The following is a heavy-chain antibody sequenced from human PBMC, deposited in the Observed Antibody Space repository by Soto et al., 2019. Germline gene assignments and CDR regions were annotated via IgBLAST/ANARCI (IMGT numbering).Heavy chain of an antibody. CDR2: IYYSGST. CDR1: GCSISSYY. V-gene: IGHV4-59*08. Sequence: PSETLSLTCTVSGCSISSYYWSWIRQPPGKGLEWIGYIYYSGSTNYNPSLKSRVTISVDTSKNQFSLKLSSVTAADTAVYYCARHKYYYDSSGYYWWFDPWGQGTLVTVSS. J-gene: IGHJ5*02. CDR3: ARHKYYYDSSGYYWWFDP. D-gene: IGHD3-22*01.